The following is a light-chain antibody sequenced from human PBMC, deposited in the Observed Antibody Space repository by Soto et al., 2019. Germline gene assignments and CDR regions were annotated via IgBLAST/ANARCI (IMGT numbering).Light chain of an antibody. J-gene: IGKJ1*01. CDR3: QQYNSYPT. V-gene: IGKV1-5*01. Sequence: DIQMTQFPSTLSASVGDKVTITCRASQSISSWLAWYQQKPGKAPKLLIYDASSLESGVPSRISGSGSGTEFTLTISSLQPDDFATYYCQQYNSYPTFGQVTKVDIK. CDR1: QSISSW. CDR2: DAS.